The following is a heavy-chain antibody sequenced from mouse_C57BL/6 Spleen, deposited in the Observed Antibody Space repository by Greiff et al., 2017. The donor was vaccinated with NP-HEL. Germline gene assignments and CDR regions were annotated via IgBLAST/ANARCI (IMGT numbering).Heavy chain of an antibody. J-gene: IGHJ4*01. CDR3: ARTADAMDY. V-gene: IGHV1-42*01. CDR2: INPSTGGT. CDR1: GYSFTGYY. Sequence: DVKLVESGPELVKPGASVKISCKASGYSFTGYYMNWVKQSPEKSLEWIGEINPSTGGTTYNQKFKAKATLTVDKSSSTAYMQLKSLTSEDSAVYYCARTADAMDYWGQGTSVTVSS.